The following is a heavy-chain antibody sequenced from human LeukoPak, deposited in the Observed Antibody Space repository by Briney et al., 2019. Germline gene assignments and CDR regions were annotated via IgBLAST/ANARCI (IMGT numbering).Heavy chain of an antibody. D-gene: IGHD3-10*01. J-gene: IGHJ4*02. V-gene: IGHV4-30-4*07. CDR1: GGSISSGGYS. CDR2: IYYSGST. CDR3: AGSNGDPNYFDY. Sequence: SETLSLTCAVSGGSISSGGYSWSWIRQPPGKGLEWIGYIYYSGSTYYNPSLKSRVTISVDTSKNQFSLKLSSVTAADTAVYYCAGSNGDPNYFDYWGQGTLVTVSS.